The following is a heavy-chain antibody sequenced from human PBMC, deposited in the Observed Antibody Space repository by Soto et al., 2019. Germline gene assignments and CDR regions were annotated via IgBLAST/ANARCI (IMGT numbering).Heavy chain of an antibody. CDR1: GFTFSSYD. Sequence: GGSLRLSCAASGFTFSSYDMHWVRQATGKGLEWVSAIGTAGDTYYPGSVKGRFTISRENAKNSLYLQMNSLRAGDTAVYYCARETWSGAFDIWGQGTMVTVSS. D-gene: IGHD2-15*01. CDR3: ARETWSGAFDI. V-gene: IGHV3-13*01. CDR2: IGTAGDT. J-gene: IGHJ3*02.